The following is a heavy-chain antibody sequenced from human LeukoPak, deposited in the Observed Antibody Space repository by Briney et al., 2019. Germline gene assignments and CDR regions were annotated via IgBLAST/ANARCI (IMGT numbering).Heavy chain of an antibody. CDR2: IYYSGST. D-gene: IGHD6-13*01. J-gene: IGHJ4*02. CDR3: ASSSRWSIDY. CDR1: GGSISSGGYY. V-gene: IGHV4-31*03. Sequence: SETLSLTCTVSGGSISSGGYYWSWIRQHPGKGLEWIGYIYYSGSTYYNPSLKSRVTISVDTSKNQFSLKLSSVTAADTAVYYCASSSRWSIDYWGQGTLVTVSS.